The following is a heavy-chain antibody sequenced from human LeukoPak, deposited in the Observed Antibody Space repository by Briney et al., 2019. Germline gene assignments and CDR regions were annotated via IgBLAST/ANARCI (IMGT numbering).Heavy chain of an antibody. CDR1: GGSISSYY. V-gene: IGHV4-59*12. J-gene: IGHJ4*02. CDR2: IYYSGST. Sequence: SETLSLTCTVSGGSISSYYWSWIRQPPGKGLEWIGYIYYSGSTNYNPSLKSRVTISVDTSKNQFSLKLSSVTAADTAVYYCARDERGSSWYIDYWGQGILVTVSS. CDR3: ARDERGSSWYIDY. D-gene: IGHD6-13*01.